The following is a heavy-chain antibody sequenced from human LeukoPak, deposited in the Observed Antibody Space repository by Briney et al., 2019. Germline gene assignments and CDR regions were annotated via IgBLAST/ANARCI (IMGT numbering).Heavy chain of an antibody. V-gene: IGHV4-59*08. CDR2: IYYSGST. CDR3: AGTGELLYDFDY. J-gene: IGHJ4*02. CDR1: GGSISSYY. D-gene: IGHD1-26*01. Sequence: PSETLSLTCTVSGGSISSYYWSWIRQPPGKGLEWIGYIYYSGSTNYNPSLKSRVTISVDTSKNQFSLKLSSVTAADTAVYYCAGTGELLYDFDYWGQGTLVTVSS.